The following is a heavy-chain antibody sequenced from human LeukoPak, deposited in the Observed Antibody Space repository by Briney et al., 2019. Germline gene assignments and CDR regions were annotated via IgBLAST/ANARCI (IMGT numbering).Heavy chain of an antibody. CDR3: ATAPPDYYGSGENWFDP. J-gene: IGHJ5*02. V-gene: IGHV1-69*06. CDR2: IIPIFGTA. D-gene: IGHD3-10*01. CDR1: GGTFIIDA. Sequence: GASVKVSSKASGGTFIIDAISWVRQAPGQGLKWMGGIIPIFGTANYTQKFQGRVTITADKSTSTAYMELSSLRSEDTAVYYCATAPPDYYGSGENWFDPWGQGTLVTVSS.